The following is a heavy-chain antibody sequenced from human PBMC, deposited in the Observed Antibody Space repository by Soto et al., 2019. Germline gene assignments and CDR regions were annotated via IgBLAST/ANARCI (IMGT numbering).Heavy chain of an antibody. CDR2: ISYDGSNK. Sequence: LRLSCAASGFTFSSYAMHWFRQAPGKGLEWVAVISYDGSNKYYADSVKGRFTISRDNSKNTLYLQMNSLRAEDTAVYYCARPTQLYYFDYWGQGTLVTVSS. V-gene: IGHV3-30-3*01. CDR3: ARPTQLYYFDY. CDR1: GFTFSSYA. J-gene: IGHJ4*02.